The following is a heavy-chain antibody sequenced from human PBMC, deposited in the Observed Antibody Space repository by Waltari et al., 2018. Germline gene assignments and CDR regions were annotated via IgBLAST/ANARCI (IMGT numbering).Heavy chain of an antibody. CDR1: GFDLANSG. J-gene: IGHJ4*02. Sequence: QVQLVESGGGVVQPGRSLRLSCAAYGFDLANSGMHWVRQAPGKGLEWVAIIWFDGTTTYYAESVKGRFTISRDSSRNTVYLQMNSLRAEDTAVYYCARDDRSIAALQYWGQGTLVTVSS. V-gene: IGHV3-33*01. D-gene: IGHD6-6*01. CDR2: IWFDGTTT. CDR3: ARDDRSIAALQY.